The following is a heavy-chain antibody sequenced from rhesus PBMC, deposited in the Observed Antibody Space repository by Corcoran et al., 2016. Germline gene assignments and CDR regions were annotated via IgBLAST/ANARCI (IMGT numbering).Heavy chain of an antibody. V-gene: IGHV4-122*02. J-gene: IGHJ4*01. CDR3: ARHYGSYDY. CDR2: LSYVERT. D-gene: IGHD4-4*01. Sequence: QVQLQESGPGLVKPSETLSLTCAVSGGSISSSYYYWSWIRQAPGKGLVWIGYLSYVERTSDYPSLKSRVTCSRDTSKNPFSLKLSSVTAADTAVYYGARHYGSYDYWGQGVLVTVSS. CDR1: GGSISSSYYY.